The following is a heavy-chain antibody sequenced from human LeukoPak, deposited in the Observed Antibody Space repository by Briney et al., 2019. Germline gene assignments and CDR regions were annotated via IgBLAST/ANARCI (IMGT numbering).Heavy chain of an antibody. D-gene: IGHD2-15*01. V-gene: IGHV3-7*01. CDR3: ARDRDCSGGSCYLHAFDI. J-gene: IGHJ3*02. CDR2: IKQDGSEK. CDR1: GFTFSTYW. Sequence: GGSLRLSCAASGFTFSTYWMSWVRQAPGKGLEWVANIKQDGSEKYYVDSAKGRFTISGDNDKNSLYLQMNSLRAEDTAVYYCARDRDCSGGSCYLHAFDIWGQGTMVTVSS.